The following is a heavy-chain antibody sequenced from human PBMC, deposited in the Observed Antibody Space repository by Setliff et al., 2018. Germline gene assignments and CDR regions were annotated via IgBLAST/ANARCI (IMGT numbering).Heavy chain of an antibody. D-gene: IGHD3-22*01. J-gene: IGHJ3*01. Sequence: SETLSLTCTVSGYSISSGYYWGWIRQPPGKGLGWIGSIYHSGSTYYNPSLKSRVTISVDTSKNQFSLKLSSVTAADTAVYYCARDGSTYYYDSSGYLLWGQGTMVTVSS. CDR2: IYHSGST. CDR3: ARDGSTYYYDSSGYLL. V-gene: IGHV4-38-2*02. CDR1: GYSISSGYY.